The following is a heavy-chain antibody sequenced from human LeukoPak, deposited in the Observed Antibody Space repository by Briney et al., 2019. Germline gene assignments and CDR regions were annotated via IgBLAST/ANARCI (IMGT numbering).Heavy chain of an antibody. CDR2: ISSSSSTI. CDR1: GFTFSSYS. D-gene: IGHD3-3*01. Sequence: GGSLRLSCAASGFTFSSYSMNWVRQAPGKGLEWVSYISSSSSTIYYADSVKGRFTISRDNAKNSLYLQMNSLRAEDTAVYYCARVTISGVVSPRYYYMDVWGKGTTVTVSS. V-gene: IGHV3-48*01. J-gene: IGHJ6*03. CDR3: ARVTISGVVSPRYYYMDV.